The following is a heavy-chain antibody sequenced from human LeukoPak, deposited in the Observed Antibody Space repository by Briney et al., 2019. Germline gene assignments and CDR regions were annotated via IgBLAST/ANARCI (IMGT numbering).Heavy chain of an antibody. CDR1: GFTFNSYA. CDR3: AKVGFSEMEWLLYSDH. V-gene: IGHV3-23*01. CDR2: ISGSGGAT. J-gene: IGHJ4*02. D-gene: IGHD3-3*01. Sequence: QTGGSLRLSCAASGFTFNSYALSWVRQAPGKGLECVSGISGSGGATKYADSVEGRFTISRDNSKNTLYLQMNSLRAEDTAVYYCAKVGFSEMEWLLYSDHWGQGTLVTVSS.